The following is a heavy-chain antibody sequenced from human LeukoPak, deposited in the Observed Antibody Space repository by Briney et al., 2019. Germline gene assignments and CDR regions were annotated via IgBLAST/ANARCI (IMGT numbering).Heavy chain of an antibody. V-gene: IGHV4-34*01. D-gene: IGHD6-13*01. Sequence: SETLSLTCAVYVGSFSGYYWSWIRQPPGKGLEWIGEINHSGSTNYSPSLKSRVTISVDTSKNQFSLKLSSVTAADTAVYYCARVFAAAGNNWFDPWGQGTLVTVSS. J-gene: IGHJ5*02. CDR3: ARVFAAAGNNWFDP. CDR1: VGSFSGYY. CDR2: INHSGST.